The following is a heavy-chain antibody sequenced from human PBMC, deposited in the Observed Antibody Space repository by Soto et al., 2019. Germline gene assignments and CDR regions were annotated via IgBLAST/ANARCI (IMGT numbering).Heavy chain of an antibody. CDR2: ISPDGSEE. J-gene: IGHJ5*02. D-gene: IGHD1-1*01. V-gene: IGHV3-7*04. CDR3: TRDLNDDTGP. Sequence: EVQLVESGGGLVQPGGSLRLSCAASGFTFSGYWMTWVRQAPGKGLEGVANISPDGSEEYYVDSVKGRFTISRDNAKNSVYLQRNSLRGEGTALDSGTRDLNDDTGPWGEGTQVTVSS. CDR1: GFTFSGYW.